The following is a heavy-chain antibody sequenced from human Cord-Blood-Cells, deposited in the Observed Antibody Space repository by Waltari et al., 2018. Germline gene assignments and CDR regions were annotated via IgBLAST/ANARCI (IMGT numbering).Heavy chain of an antibody. Sequence: QVQLVQSGAEVKKPGSSVKVSCKASGGTFSSYAISWVRQATGQGLEWMGGIVPIFGNANCSQKFQGRVTMTAYESTSTAYMELSSLGSEDTAVYYGVGIDTAARDYWGQGTLVTVSS. J-gene: IGHJ4*02. CDR2: IVPIFGNA. V-gene: IGHV1-69*01. CDR1: GGTFSSYA. D-gene: IGHD6-6*01. CDR3: VGIDTAARDY.